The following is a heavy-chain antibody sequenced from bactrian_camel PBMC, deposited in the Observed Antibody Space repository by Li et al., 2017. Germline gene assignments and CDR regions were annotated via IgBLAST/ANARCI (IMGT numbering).Heavy chain of an antibody. V-gene: IGHV3S42*01. Sequence: DVQLVESGGGSGQAGGSLRLSCALSGYTTTRSYCIGWFRQAPGKEREGVAAIDTDGMTTYAYSVKGRFTISRDNAKNTLYLQMDSLETGDTAVYYCATAWGVRSSFFANWGQGTQVTVS. CDR3: ATAWGVRSSFFAN. J-gene: IGHJ4*01. D-gene: IGHD6*01. CDR2: IDTDGMT. CDR1: GYTTTRSYC.